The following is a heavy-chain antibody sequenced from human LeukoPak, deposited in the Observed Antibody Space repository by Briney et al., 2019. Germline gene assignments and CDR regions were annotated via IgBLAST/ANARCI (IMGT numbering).Heavy chain of an antibody. CDR3: ASGYCSGGSCYPFDY. V-gene: IGHV4-61*02. J-gene: IGHJ4*02. D-gene: IGHD2-15*01. CDR1: GGSISSGNYY. Sequence: SETLSLTCTVSGGSISSGNYYWSWIRQPAGKGLEWIGRVWTDGGTSYKPSLKSRVTISVDTSKNQFSLRLSSVTAADTAVYYCASGYCSGGSCYPFDYWGQGTLVTVSS. CDR2: VWTDGGT.